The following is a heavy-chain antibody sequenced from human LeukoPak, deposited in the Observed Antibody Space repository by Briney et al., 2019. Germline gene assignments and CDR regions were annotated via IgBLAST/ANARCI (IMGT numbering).Heavy chain of an antibody. CDR1: GFSFGTYW. CDR2: IKQDGSDK. V-gene: IGHV3-7*01. D-gene: IGHD6-19*01. J-gene: IGHJ5*02. Sequence: GGSLRLSCAASGFSFGTYWMTWVRQAPGKGLEWVANIKQDGSDKRYVDSVKGRFTISRDNAKNSLYLQMNSLRVEDTAIYYCAGGSGWLFGTWGQGTLVTVSS. CDR3: AGGSGWLFGT.